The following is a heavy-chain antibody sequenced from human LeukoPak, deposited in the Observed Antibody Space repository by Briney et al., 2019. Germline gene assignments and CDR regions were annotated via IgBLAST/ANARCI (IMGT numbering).Heavy chain of an antibody. J-gene: IGHJ6*03. V-gene: IGHV1-2*02. CDR2: INPSSGAT. CDR3: ARTGMGGCYSYYHMDV. CDR1: GYIFIGFV. D-gene: IGHD3-22*01. Sequence: ASVKVSCKASGYIFIGFVMHWVRQAPGQGLDWMGWINPSSGATNYAQNFQGRVTMTTDTSIGTAYMELGRLRSDDTAVYYCARTGMGGCYSYYHMDVWGKGTTVTVPS.